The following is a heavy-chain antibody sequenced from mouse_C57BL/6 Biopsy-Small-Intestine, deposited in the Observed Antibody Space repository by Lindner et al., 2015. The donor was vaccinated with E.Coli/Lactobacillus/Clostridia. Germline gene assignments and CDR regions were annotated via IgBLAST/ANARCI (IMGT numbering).Heavy chain of an antibody. J-gene: IGHJ1*03. CDR1: GFSLTNYG. CDR3: AKGRYWYFDV. Sequence: VQLQESGPGLVAPSQSLSITCTVSGFSLTNYGVSWVRQPPGKGLEWLGIIWGDGGTNYHSALISRLSISKDNSKSQVFLKLSSLQADDTATYYCAKGRYWYFDVWGTGTTVTVSS. V-gene: IGHV2-3*01. CDR2: IWGDGGT.